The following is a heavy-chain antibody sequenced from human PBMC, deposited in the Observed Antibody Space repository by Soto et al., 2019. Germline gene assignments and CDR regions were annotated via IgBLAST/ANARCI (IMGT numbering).Heavy chain of an antibody. D-gene: IGHD2-8*02. V-gene: IGHV3-30*18. CDR2: VTPDGSLY. Sequence: GGSLRLSCAGSGCPFSDRGMHWVRQVTGKGLEWLAVVTPDGSLYPYGDSVKGRFSISRDNSRKTLYLQMNSLRPEDTAVYYCVKDRSDTWSFDYWGQGTLVTVSS. CDR3: VKDRSDTWSFDY. CDR1: GCPFSDRG. J-gene: IGHJ4*02.